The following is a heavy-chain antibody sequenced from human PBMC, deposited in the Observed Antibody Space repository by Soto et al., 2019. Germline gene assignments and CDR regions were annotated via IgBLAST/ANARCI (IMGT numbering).Heavy chain of an antibody. Sequence: GSLRLSVAASGLTFSDSSIHGVRQASGKGLEWLGRIRTKASSYATAFAASLQGRFTMSRDDSKNTAYLQMNSLKIEDTAVYYCVWFAKTSDGMDVWGQGTTFTVSS. D-gene: IGHD3-10*01. J-gene: IGHJ6*02. CDR1: GLTFSDSS. V-gene: IGHV3-73*01. CDR3: VWFAKTSDGMDV. CDR2: IRTKASSYAT.